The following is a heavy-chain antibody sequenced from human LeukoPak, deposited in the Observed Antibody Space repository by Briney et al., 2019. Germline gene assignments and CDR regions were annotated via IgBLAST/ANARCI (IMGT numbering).Heavy chain of an antibody. CDR1: GGSVRSSTYY. CDR2: IYYSGSS. CDR3: ARGPGGTTDSFDY. J-gene: IGHJ4*02. Sequence: SETLSLTCSVSGGSVRSSTYYWGWIRQPPGKGLEWVGHIYYSGSSFYNPSLRSRVTISGDASKNQFSLKLNSVTDADTAVYYCARGPGGTTDSFDYWGQETLVAVSS. V-gene: IGHV4-39*07. D-gene: IGHD1-1*01.